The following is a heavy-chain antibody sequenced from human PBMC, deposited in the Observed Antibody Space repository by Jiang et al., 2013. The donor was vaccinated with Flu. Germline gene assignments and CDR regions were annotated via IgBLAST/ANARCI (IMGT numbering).Heavy chain of an antibody. CDR1: GYTFTSYD. Sequence: EVKKPGASVEVSCKASGYTFTSYDINWVRQATGQGLEWMGWMNPSSGNTVYAQKFQGRVTMTRNTSISTAYMALSNLRSEDTAVYYCARGRYSSTWFDDWGQGTLVTVSS. D-gene: IGHD6-13*01. CDR3: ARGRYSSTWFDD. J-gene: IGHJ4*02. V-gene: IGHV1-8*01. CDR2: MNPSSGNT.